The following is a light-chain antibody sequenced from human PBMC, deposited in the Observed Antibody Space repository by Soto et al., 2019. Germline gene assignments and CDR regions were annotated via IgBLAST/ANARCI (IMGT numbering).Light chain of an antibody. CDR1: SSDIGAYKY. CDR2: EVS. V-gene: IGLV2-14*01. Sequence: QSAPTQPASVSGSPGQSITISCTGTSSDIGAYKYVSWCQQYPGKAPKLIIYEVSNRPSGVSNRFSGSKSGNTASLTISGLQAEDEADYYCISHAGSSVIFGGGTQLTVL. CDR3: ISHAGSSVI. J-gene: IGLJ2*01.